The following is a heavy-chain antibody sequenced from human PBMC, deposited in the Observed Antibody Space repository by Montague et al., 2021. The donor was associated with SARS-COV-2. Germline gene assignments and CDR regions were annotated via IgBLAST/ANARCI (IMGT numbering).Heavy chain of an antibody. J-gene: IGHJ6*02. D-gene: IGHD3-3*01. V-gene: IGHV4-59*01. Sequence: SETLSLTCDVSGGSLNNYYWSWIRQPPGKGLEWIGHIFYTGSAYYNPSLKSRVALSVDTSKNHFSLRLSSVTAADTALYYCARYDPRAYYEFWSEYQEGMDGWGQGTTVIV. CDR3: ARYDPRAYYEFWSEYQEGMDG. CDR1: GGSLNNYY. CDR2: IFYTGSA.